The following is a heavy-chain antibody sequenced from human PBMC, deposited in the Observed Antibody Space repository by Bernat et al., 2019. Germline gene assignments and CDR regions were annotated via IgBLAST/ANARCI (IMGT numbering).Heavy chain of an antibody. D-gene: IGHD5-24*01. V-gene: IGHV3-48*03. CDR1: GSTFSSYG. CDR3: AKCQAERWLQLPTGA. Sequence: EVQLLESGGGLVQPGGSLRLSCAASGSTFSSYGMNWVRQAPGKGLEWVSYITGSSSTVYYADSVKGRFTISRDNAKNSLSLQMNSLRAEDTAVYYCAKCQAERWLQLPTGAWGQGTLVTVSS. J-gene: IGHJ4*02. CDR2: ITGSSSTV.